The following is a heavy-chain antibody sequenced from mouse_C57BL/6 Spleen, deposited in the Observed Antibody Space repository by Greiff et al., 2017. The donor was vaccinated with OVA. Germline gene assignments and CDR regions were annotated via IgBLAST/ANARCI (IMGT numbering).Heavy chain of an antibody. CDR3: ARNGGYSFHWYFDV. Sequence: QVQLKESGPGLVQPSQSLSITCTVSGFSLTSYGVHWVRQSPGKGLEWLGVIWSGGSTDYNAAFISRLSISKDNSKSQVFFKMNSLQADDTAIYYCARNGGYSFHWYFDVWGTGTTVTVSS. CDR1: GFSLTSYG. D-gene: IGHD2-3*01. J-gene: IGHJ1*03. CDR2: IWSGGST. V-gene: IGHV2-2*01.